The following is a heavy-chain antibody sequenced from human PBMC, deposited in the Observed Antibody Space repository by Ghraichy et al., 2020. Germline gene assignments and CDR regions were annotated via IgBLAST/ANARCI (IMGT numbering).Heavy chain of an antibody. J-gene: IGHJ4*02. D-gene: IGHD1-7*01. Sequence: SETLSLTCTVSGGSISSSSYYWGWIRQPPGKGLEWIGSIYYSGSTYYNPSLKSRVTISVDTSKNQFSLKLSSVTAADTAVYYCARADNWNYVDWGQGTLVTVSS. CDR3: ARADNWNYVD. V-gene: IGHV4-39*01. CDR1: GGSISSSSYY. CDR2: IYYSGST.